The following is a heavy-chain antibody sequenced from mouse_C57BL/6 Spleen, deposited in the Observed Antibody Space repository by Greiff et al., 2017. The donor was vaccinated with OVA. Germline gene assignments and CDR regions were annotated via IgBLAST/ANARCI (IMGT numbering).Heavy chain of an antibody. D-gene: IGHD2-4*01. Sequence: EVQRVESGGGLVKPGGSLKLSCAASGFTFSDYGMHWVSQAPEKGLVWVAYISSGSSTIYYADTVKGRFTSSRDNAKNTLFLQMTSLRSEDTAMYYCARRDYAYAMDYWGQGTSVTVSS. V-gene: IGHV5-17*01. CDR3: ARRDYAYAMDY. CDR1: GFTFSDYG. J-gene: IGHJ4*01. CDR2: ISSGSSTI.